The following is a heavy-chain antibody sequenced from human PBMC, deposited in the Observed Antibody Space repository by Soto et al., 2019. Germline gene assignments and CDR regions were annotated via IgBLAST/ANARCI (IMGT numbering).Heavy chain of an antibody. CDR1: GYTFTNYA. Sequence: QVQLVQSGSEVKKPGASVKVSCKASGYTFTNYAMHWVRQAPGQRLEWMGWINAGSGNTKYSQKFQGRVTIARDTPATTVYMEMSSLKSEDTAVYYCARMETGRVVTRPNWFDPWGQGTLVTVSS. V-gene: IGHV1-3*01. CDR3: ARMETGRVVTRPNWFDP. J-gene: IGHJ5*02. D-gene: IGHD2-21*02. CDR2: INAGSGNT.